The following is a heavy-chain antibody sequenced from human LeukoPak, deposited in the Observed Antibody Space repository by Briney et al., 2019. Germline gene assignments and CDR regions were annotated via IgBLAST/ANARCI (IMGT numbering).Heavy chain of an antibody. CDR3: ARQPSLSYCSGGTCWFDT. CDR1: GGSITTSSYY. J-gene: IGHJ5*02. CDR2: ISFSGTT. D-gene: IGHD2-15*01. Sequence: SQTLSLTCTVSGGSITTSSYYWGWVRQPPGKGLEWIGSISFSGTTYYNQSLKSRVTTSVDTSRNQFSLRLGSVTAADTAVYYCARQPSLSYCSGGTCWFDTWGQGILVTVSS. V-gene: IGHV4-39*01.